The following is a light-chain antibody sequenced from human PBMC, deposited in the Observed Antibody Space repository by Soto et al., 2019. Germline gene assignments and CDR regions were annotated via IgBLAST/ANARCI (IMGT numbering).Light chain of an antibody. Sequence: DIQMTQSPSTLSASVGDRVTITCRASRSISSWLAWYQQKPGKAPKLLIYKAFALENGVPSRFSGSGSEIEFTLTISSLQPDDFATYYCQQYNSSPWTFGQGTKVDIK. CDR1: RSISSW. V-gene: IGKV1-5*03. CDR3: QQYNSSPWT. J-gene: IGKJ1*01. CDR2: KAF.